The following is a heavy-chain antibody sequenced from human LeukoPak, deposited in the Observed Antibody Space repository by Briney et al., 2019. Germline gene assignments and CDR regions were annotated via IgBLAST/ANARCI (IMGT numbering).Heavy chain of an antibody. Sequence: SETLSLTCTVSGVSITTYYWSWIRQPPGKGLEWIGYIYHSGSTNYNPSLKSRVTISVDTSKNQFSLKLSSVTAADTAVYYCARVGVMTTVTTRLYYFDYWVQGTLVTVSS. CDR2: IYHSGST. CDR3: ARVGVMTTVTTRLYYFDY. CDR1: GVSITTYY. V-gene: IGHV4-59*13. J-gene: IGHJ4*02. D-gene: IGHD4-17*01.